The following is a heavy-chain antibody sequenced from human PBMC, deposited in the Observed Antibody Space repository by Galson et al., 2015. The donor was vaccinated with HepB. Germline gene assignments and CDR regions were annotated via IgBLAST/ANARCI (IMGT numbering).Heavy chain of an antibody. V-gene: IGHV3-21*01. J-gene: IGHJ6*02. CDR1: GFTFSSYD. D-gene: IGHD3-10*01. Sequence: SLRLSCAASGFTFSSYDMHWVRQAPGKGLEWVSSISSSSSYIYYADSVKGRFTISRDNAKNSLYLQMNSLRAEDTAVYYCARSGLLWFGELYNYYGMDVWGQGTTVTVSS. CDR3: ARSGLLWFGELYNYYGMDV. CDR2: ISSSSSYI.